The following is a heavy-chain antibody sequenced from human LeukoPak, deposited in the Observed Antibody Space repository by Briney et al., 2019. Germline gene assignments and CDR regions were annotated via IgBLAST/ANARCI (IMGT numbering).Heavy chain of an antibody. CDR2: ISYDGSNK. J-gene: IGHJ4*02. Sequence: GRSLRLSCAASGFTFSSYGMHWVRQAPGKGLEWVAVISYDGSNKYYADSVKGRFTIPRDNSKNTLYLQMNSLRAEDTAVYYCAKDIVGATLDYWGQGTLVTVSS. CDR3: AKDIVGATLDY. D-gene: IGHD1-26*01. V-gene: IGHV3-30*18. CDR1: GFTFSSYG.